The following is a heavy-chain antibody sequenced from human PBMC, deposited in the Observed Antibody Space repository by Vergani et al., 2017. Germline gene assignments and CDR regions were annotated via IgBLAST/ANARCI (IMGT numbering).Heavy chain of an antibody. V-gene: IGHV3-23*01. CDR1: GFTFSTYA. J-gene: IGHJ4*02. CDR3: VKDAGNYKNFFDS. D-gene: IGHD4-11*01. CDR2: LTGGGGST. Sequence: EVQLLESGGRLKQPGGSVRLSCAASGFTFSTYAMHWVRQAPGKGLEWVSALTGGGGSTYYADSFKGRFIISRDNSRGTLYLQMNSLRPEDTASYYCVKDAGNYKNFFDSWGQGTLVTVSS.